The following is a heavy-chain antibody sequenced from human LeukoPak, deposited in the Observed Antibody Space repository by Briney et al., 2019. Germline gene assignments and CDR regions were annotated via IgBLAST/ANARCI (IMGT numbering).Heavy chain of an antibody. CDR3: ARVSGYSGYDSTPSH. D-gene: IGHD5-12*01. J-gene: IGHJ4*02. V-gene: IGHV1-69*01. CDR2: IIPIFGTA. Sequence: PSVTLSCQVSAGTFSSYAISWVRHPPGQGLEWMGGIIPIFGTANYAQKLQARVTITPDQSRSTAYMELSSLRSEDTAVYYCARVSGYSGYDSTPSHWGQGTLVTVSS. CDR1: AGTFSSYA.